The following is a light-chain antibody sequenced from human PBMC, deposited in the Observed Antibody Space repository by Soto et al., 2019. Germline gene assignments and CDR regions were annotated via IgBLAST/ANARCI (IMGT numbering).Light chain of an antibody. V-gene: IGKV1-39*01. CDR2: AAS. Sequence: DIQMAQSPSSLSASVGDRVTRTCRASQSISSYLNWYQQKPGKAPKLLIYAASSLQSGVPPRFSGSGSGTDFTLTINSLQPEDFATYYCQQSYSAPRTFGQGTKVDIK. CDR1: QSISSY. CDR3: QQSYSAPRT. J-gene: IGKJ1*01.